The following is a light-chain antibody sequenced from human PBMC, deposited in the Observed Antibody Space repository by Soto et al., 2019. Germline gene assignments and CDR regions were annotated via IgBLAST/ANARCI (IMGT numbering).Light chain of an antibody. Sequence: DIQMTQSPSSLSASVGDIVTITCQASQDINKNLIWYQQKPGKAPKLLIYDASNLEKGAPSRFSGSGSGTDFTFDISSLQPEDVATYYCQHHHNLPHFGQGTKVDIK. CDR3: QHHHNLPH. CDR1: QDINKN. V-gene: IGKV1-33*01. CDR2: DAS. J-gene: IGKJ1*01.